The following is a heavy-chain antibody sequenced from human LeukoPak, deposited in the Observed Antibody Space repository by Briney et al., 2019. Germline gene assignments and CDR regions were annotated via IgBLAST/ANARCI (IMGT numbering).Heavy chain of an antibody. D-gene: IGHD6-19*01. Sequence: GGSLRLSCAASGFTFDDYAMHWVRQAPGKGLEWVSRISWNSGSIGYADSVKGRFTISRDNAKNSLYLQMNSLRAEDMALYYCAKDISPGVVAGPDAFDIWGQGTMVSVSS. CDR3: AKDISPGVVAGPDAFDI. J-gene: IGHJ3*02. CDR2: ISWNSGSI. CDR1: GFTFDDYA. V-gene: IGHV3-9*03.